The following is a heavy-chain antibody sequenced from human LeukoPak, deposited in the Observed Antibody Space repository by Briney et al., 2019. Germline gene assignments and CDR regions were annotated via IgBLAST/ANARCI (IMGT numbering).Heavy chain of an antibody. CDR1: GFTFNTYG. CDR3: ASEIIFGSFDY. V-gene: IGHV3-30*03. J-gene: IGHJ4*02. Sequence: GGSLRLSCAVSGFTFNTYGIHWVRQTPGKGLEWVAVISYDGSNKYYADSVKGRFTISRDNSKNTLYLQMNSLRAEDTAVYYCASEIIFGSFDYWGQGTLVTVSS. D-gene: IGHD3-3*01. CDR2: ISYDGSNK.